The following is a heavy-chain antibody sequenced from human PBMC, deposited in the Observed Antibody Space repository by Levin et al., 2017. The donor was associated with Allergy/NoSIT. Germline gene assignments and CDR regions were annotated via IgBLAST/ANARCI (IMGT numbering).Heavy chain of an antibody. CDR2: ISSSGRTI. V-gene: IGHV3-48*02. Sequence: SGGSLRLSCAASGFIFTTYGMNWVRQAPGKGLECVSYISSSGRTIYYADSVKGRFTISRDNARNSLFLQMNSLRDEDTAVYYCATDQQWEQPHYFDSWGQGTLVSVSS. D-gene: IGHD1-26*01. J-gene: IGHJ4*02. CDR1: GFIFTTYG. CDR3: ATDQQWEQPHYFDS.